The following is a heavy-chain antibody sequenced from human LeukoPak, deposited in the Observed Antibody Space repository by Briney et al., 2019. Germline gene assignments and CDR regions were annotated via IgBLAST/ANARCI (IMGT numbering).Heavy chain of an antibody. J-gene: IGHJ6*03. V-gene: IGHV3-53*01. CDR1: GFTVSSNY. D-gene: IGHD6-13*01. CDR2: IYSGGST. Sequence: GGSLRLSCAASGFTVSSNYMSWVRQAPGKGLEWVSVIYSGGSTYYADSVKGRFTISRDNSKNTLYLQMNSLRAEDTAVYYCARDPSSWYYYYMDVWGKGTTVTVSS. CDR3: ARDPSSWYYYYMDV.